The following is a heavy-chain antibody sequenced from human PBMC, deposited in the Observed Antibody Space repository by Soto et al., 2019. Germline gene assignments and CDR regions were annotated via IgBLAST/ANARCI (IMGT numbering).Heavy chain of an antibody. CDR1: GFTFSSYA. D-gene: IGHD6-19*01. CDR3: ARIGWAADVADWDFDH. Sequence: PVGSLRLSCAASGFTFSSYAMSWIRQAPGKGLEWVSAFRGSDDTTYYADSVKGRFTISRDTSKDTLYLQMNSLRAEDTAVYYCARIGWAADVADWDFDHWGQGTLVTVSS. J-gene: IGHJ4*02. V-gene: IGHV3-23*01. CDR2: FRGSDDTT.